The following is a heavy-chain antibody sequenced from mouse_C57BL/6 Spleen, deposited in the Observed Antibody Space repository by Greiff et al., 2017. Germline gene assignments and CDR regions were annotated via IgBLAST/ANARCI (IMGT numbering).Heavy chain of an antibody. D-gene: IGHD2-2*01. CDR3: AIWLREFDY. J-gene: IGHJ2*01. V-gene: IGHV1-64*01. Sequence: QVQLKQPGAELVKPGASVKLSCKASGYTFTSYWMHWVKQRPGQGLEWIGMIHPNSGSTKYNAKLKSKATLTVDKSSSTAYIQLSSLTSEDSAIYYCAIWLREFDYWGQGTTLTGSS. CDR1: GYTFTSYW. CDR2: IHPNSGST.